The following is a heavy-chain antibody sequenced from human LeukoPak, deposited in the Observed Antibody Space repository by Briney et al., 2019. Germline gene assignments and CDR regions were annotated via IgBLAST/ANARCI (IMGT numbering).Heavy chain of an antibody. CDR3: AKVNVAGYSSGWPYFDY. V-gene: IGHV3-23*01. D-gene: IGHD6-19*01. Sequence: GSLRLSCAASGFTFSSYAMSWVRQAPGKGLEWVSAISGSGGSTYYADSVKGRFTISRDNSKNTLYLQMNSLRAEDTAVYYCAKVNVAGYSSGWPYFDYWGQGTLVTVSS. J-gene: IGHJ4*02. CDR2: ISGSGGST. CDR1: GFTFSSYA.